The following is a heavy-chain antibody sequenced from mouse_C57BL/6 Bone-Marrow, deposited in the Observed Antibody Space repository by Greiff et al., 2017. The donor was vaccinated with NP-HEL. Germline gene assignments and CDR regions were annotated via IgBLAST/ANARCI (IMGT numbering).Heavy chain of an antibody. CDR3: ARAPFYYGSSYSFAY. J-gene: IGHJ3*01. CDR2: IDPSDSET. D-gene: IGHD1-1*01. V-gene: IGHV1-52*01. Sequence: QVQLQQPGAELVRPGSSVKLSCKASGYTFTSYWMHWVKQRPIQGLEWIGNIDPSDSETHYNQKFKDKATLTVDKSSSTAYMQLSSLPSEDSAVYYCARAPFYYGSSYSFAYWGQGTLVTVSA. CDR1: GYTFTSYW.